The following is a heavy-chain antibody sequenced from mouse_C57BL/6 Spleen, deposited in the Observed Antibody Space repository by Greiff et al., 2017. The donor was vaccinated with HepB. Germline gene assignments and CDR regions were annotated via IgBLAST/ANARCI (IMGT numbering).Heavy chain of an antibody. D-gene: IGHD4-1*01. Sequence: EVHLVESGGDLVKPGGSLKLSCAASGFTFSSYGMSWVRQTPDKRLEWVATIGSGGSYTYYPDSVKGRFTISRDNAKNTLYLQMSSLKSEDTAMYYCARHATGDWYFDVWGTGTTVTVSS. V-gene: IGHV5-6*01. CDR3: ARHATGDWYFDV. CDR2: IGSGGSYT. CDR1: GFTFSSYG. J-gene: IGHJ1*03.